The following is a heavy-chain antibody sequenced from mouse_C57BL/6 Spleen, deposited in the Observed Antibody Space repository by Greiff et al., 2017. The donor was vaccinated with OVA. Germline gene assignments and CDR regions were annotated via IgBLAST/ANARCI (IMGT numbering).Heavy chain of an antibody. J-gene: IGHJ1*03. CDR1: GYTFTSYW. CDR3: ARSVYYGNYVGYFDV. Sequence: QVQLKQPGAELVKPGASVKLSCKASGYTFTSYWMHWVKQRPGQGLEWIGMIHPNSGSTNYNEKFKSKATLTVDKSSSTAYMQLSSLTSEDSAVYYCARSVYYGNYVGYFDVWGTGTTVTVSS. CDR2: IHPNSGST. V-gene: IGHV1-64*01. D-gene: IGHD2-1*01.